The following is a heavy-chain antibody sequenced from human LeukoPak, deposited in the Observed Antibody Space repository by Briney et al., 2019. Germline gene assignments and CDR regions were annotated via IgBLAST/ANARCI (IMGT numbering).Heavy chain of an antibody. D-gene: IGHD3-22*01. J-gene: IGHJ3*02. V-gene: IGHV3-48*03. CDR3: ARAEPRGSSGYYFVSAFDI. CDR1: GFTFSSYA. Sequence: GGSLRLSCAASGFTFSSYAMHWFRQAPGKGLEWVSYISSSGSTIYYADSMKGLFTISRDNAKNSLYLQMNSLRDEDTAVYYCARAEPRGSSGYYFVSAFDIWGQGTMVTVSS. CDR2: ISSSGSTI.